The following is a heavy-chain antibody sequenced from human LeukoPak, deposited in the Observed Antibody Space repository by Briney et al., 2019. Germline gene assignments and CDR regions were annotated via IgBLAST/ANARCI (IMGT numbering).Heavy chain of an antibody. CDR1: GFTFSSYA. CDR2: ISGSGGST. J-gene: IGHJ4*02. Sequence: GGSLRLSCAASGFTFSSYAMSWVRQAPGKGLEWVSAISGSGGSTYYADSVKGRFTISRDNAKNSLYLQMNSRRAEDTAVYYCARVDTATPYFDYWGQGTLVTVSS. D-gene: IGHD5-18*01. CDR3: ARVDTATPYFDY. V-gene: IGHV3-23*01.